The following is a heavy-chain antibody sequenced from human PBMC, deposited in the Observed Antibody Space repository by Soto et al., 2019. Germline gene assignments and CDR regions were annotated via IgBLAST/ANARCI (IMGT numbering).Heavy chain of an antibody. CDR3: AREWSAAVLPDY. V-gene: IGHV1-18*01. D-gene: IGHD2-15*01. Sequence: QVQLVQSGAEVRKPGASVKVSCKASGYTFTTYGISWVRQAPGQGLEWMGWSSTYNGNTQFAQKFKGRVTMTTDTSGSTAYMELRSLTADDAAVDYCAREWSAAVLPDYCAQGTMVTVSS. CDR2: SSTYNGNT. J-gene: IGHJ4*02. CDR1: GYTFTTYG.